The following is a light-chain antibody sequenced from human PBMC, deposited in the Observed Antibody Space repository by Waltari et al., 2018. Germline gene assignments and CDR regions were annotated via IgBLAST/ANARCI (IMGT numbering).Light chain of an antibody. CDR3: QQRSNWPPIT. J-gene: IGKJ5*01. V-gene: IGKV3-11*01. CDR2: DAS. CDR1: PSVGSS. Sequence: EIVLTQSPVPLSLSPGERATLSCWASPSVGSSLAWYQQKPGQAPRLLMYDASNRATGVPARFNGSGSGTDFTLTIISLQSEDSAVYYCQQRSNWPPITFGQGTRLEIK.